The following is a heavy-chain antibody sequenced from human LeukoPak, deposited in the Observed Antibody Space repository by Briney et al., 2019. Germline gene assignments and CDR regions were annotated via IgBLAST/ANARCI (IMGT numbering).Heavy chain of an antibody. Sequence: GGPLRLACARSGFSFISHGIHWVRKAPGKGLEGVAFLRYDGNHEYYADSVKGRFTISRDNSKNTLYLQMNRPKPEDTAVYYCAKVMARGITSTPDYWGQGTLVTVSS. CDR3: AKVMARGITSTPDY. V-gene: IGHV3-30*02. J-gene: IGHJ4*02. D-gene: IGHD3-10*01. CDR2: LRYDGNHE. CDR1: GFSFISHG.